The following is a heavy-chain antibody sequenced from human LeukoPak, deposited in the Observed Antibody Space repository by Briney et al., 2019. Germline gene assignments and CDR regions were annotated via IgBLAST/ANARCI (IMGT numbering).Heavy chain of an antibody. CDR1: GGSITNTNY. CDR3: AREGGPYRPLDY. Sequence: SGTLSLTCGVSGGSITNTNYWTRVRQPLGKGLEWIGEVNLQGSTNYNPSLMGRVAIAVDTSENHISLQLTSVTAADTAVYYCAREGGPYRPLDYSGQGTLVTVSS. CDR2: VNLQGST. V-gene: IGHV4-4*02. J-gene: IGHJ4*02.